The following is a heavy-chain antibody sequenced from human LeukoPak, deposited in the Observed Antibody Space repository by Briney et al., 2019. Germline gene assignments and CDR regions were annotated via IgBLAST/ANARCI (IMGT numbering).Heavy chain of an antibody. Sequence: GSLRLSCAASGFTFDDYGMSWVRQAPGKGLEWVSGINWNGGSTGYADSVKGRFTISRDNAKNSLYLQMNSLRAEDTALYYCARGPRGVVVITPLDYWGQGTLVTVSS. V-gene: IGHV3-20*04. CDR3: ARGPRGVVVITPLDY. CDR1: GFTFDDYG. J-gene: IGHJ4*02. CDR2: INWNGGST. D-gene: IGHD3-22*01.